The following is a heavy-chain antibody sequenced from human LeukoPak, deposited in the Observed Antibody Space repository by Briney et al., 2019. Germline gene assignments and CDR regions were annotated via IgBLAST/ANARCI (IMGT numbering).Heavy chain of an antibody. Sequence: PSETLPLTCTVSGGSISSSSYYWGWLRQPPGTGLEWIGSIYYSGSTYYNPSLKSRVTISVDTSKNQFSLKLSSVTAADTAVYYCARGTPPQLRYGSSGRQYYFDYWGQGTLVTVSS. J-gene: IGHJ4*02. V-gene: IGHV4-39*07. CDR2: IYYSGST. D-gene: IGHD4-17*01. CDR1: GGSISSSSYY. CDR3: ARGTPPQLRYGSSGRQYYFDY.